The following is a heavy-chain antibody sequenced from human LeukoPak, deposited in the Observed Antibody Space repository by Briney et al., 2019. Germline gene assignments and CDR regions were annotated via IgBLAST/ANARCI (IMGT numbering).Heavy chain of an antibody. CDR2: IKPDGSDK. J-gene: IGHJ4*02. V-gene: IGHV3-7*01. Sequence: GGSLRLSCAASGFMFNNFWMSWVRQTPGKGLEWVANIKPDGSDKYYVDSVRGRFTISRDNARNSLYLQMNSLGVEDTAIYYCAKDSSPWMINEWGQGTLLIV. D-gene: IGHD3-22*01. CDR3: AKDSSPWMINE. CDR1: GFMFNNFW.